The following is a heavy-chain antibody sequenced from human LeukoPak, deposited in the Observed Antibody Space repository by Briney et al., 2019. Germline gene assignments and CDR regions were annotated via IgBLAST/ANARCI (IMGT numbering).Heavy chain of an antibody. J-gene: IGHJ4*02. Sequence: SETLSLTCTVSGGSISSYYWSWIRQPPGKGLEWIGYIYYSGSTNYNPSLKSRVTISVDTSKNQFSLKLSSVTAADTAVYYCARLTAAAGTNWGQGTLVTVSS. V-gene: IGHV4-59*12. D-gene: IGHD6-13*01. CDR2: IYYSGST. CDR1: GGSISSYY. CDR3: ARLTAAAGTN.